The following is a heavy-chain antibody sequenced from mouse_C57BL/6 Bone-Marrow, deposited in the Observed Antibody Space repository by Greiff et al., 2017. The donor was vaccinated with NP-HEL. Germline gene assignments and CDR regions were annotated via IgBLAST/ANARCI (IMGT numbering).Heavy chain of an antibody. CDR1: GYTFTSYW. D-gene: IGHD3-2*02. V-gene: IGHV1-53*01. CDR2: INPSNGGT. J-gene: IGHJ3*01. CDR3: ARGVGQLRLRAWFAY. Sequence: QVQLQQPGTELVKPGASVKLSCKASGYTFTSYWMHWVKQRPGQGLEWIGNINPSNGGTNYNEKFKSKATLTVDKSSSTAYMQLSSLTSEDSAVYYGARGVGQLRLRAWFAYWGQGTLVTVSA.